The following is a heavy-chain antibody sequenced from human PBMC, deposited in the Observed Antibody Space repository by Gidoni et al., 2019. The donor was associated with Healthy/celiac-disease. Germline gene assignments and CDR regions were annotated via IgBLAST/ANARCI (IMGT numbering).Heavy chain of an antibody. CDR1: GFTFSSYA. CDR2: ISGSGGST. V-gene: IGHV3-23*04. Sequence: EVQLVESGGGLVQPGGSLRLSCAASGFTFSSYAMSWVRQAPGKGLEWVSAISGSGGSTYYADSVKGRFTISRDNSKNTLYLQMNSLRAEDTAVYYCAKDRSRDTIFGVVTGYYFDYWGQGTLVTVSS. D-gene: IGHD3-3*01. J-gene: IGHJ4*02. CDR3: AKDRSRDTIFGVVTGYYFDY.